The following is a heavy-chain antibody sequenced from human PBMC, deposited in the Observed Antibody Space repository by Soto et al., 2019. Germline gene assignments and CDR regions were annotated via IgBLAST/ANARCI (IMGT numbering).Heavy chain of an antibody. CDR3: ARAIVGASAYNWFDP. D-gene: IGHD1-26*01. CDR2: IIPIFGTA. V-gene: IGHV1-69*06. CDR1: GGTFSSYA. Sequence: QVQLVQSGAEVKKPGSSVKVSCKASGGTFSSYAISWVRQAPGQGLEWMGGIIPIFGTANYAQKFQGRVTITADKSTSTAYRELSSLRSEDTAVYYCARAIVGASAYNWFDPWGQGTLVTVSS. J-gene: IGHJ5*02.